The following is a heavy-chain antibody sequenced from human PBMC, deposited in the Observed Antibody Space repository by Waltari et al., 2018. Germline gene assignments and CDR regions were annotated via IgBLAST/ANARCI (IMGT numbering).Heavy chain of an antibody. CDR1: GYSISSGYY. V-gene: IGHV4-38-2*01. D-gene: IGHD4-17*01. J-gene: IGHJ3*02. CDR3: ARHKGYGVGKAFDI. Sequence: QVQLQESGPGLVKPSETLSLTCAVSGYSISSGYYWGWIRQPPGKGLEWIGSIYQSGSTYYNPSLKSRVTISVDTSKNQFSLKLSSVTAADTAVYYGARHKGYGVGKAFDIWGQGTMVTVSS. CDR2: IYQSGST.